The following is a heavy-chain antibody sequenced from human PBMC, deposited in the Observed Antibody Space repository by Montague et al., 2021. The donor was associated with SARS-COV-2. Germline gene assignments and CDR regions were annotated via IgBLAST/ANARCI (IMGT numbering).Heavy chain of an antibody. V-gene: IGHV3-33*06. CDR1: GFSLTDNG. CDR3: VKSGGGTFFET. D-gene: IGHD1-26*01. Sequence: SLRLSCAVSGFSLTDNGMFWVRQAPGKGLEWVAVIWSDGSHKNYGGSVKGRFTVSRDISTNTLFLLMSSLRVDDTAVYYCVKSGGGTFFETWGQGTLVTVSA. J-gene: IGHJ5*02. CDR2: IWSDGSHK.